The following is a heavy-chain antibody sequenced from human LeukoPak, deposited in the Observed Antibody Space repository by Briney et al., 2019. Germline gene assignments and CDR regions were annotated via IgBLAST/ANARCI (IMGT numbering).Heavy chain of an antibody. D-gene: IGHD2-15*01. CDR1: GFTFSSYA. J-gene: IGHJ5*02. CDR3: AKCGSRLDWFDP. V-gene: IGHV3-23*01. Sequence: GGSLRLSCAAFGFTFSSYAMSWVRQAPGKGLEWVSAISGSGGSTYYADSVKGRFTISRDNSKNTLYLQMNSLGAEDTAVYYCAKCGSRLDWFDPWGQGTLVTVSS. CDR2: ISGSGGST.